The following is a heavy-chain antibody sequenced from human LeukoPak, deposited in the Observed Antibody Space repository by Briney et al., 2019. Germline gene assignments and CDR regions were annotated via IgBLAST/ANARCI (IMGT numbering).Heavy chain of an antibody. Sequence: GASVKVSCKASGYTFTGYYMHWVRQAPGQGLEGMGWINPNSGGTTYAQKFQGRVTMTRDTSISTAYMELSRLTSDDTAVYYCARDGVVVPAAPVYYYYYYMDVWGKGTTVTVSS. CDR3: ARDGVVVPAAPVYYYYYYMDV. CDR2: INPNSGGT. D-gene: IGHD2-2*01. CDR1: GYTFTGYY. V-gene: IGHV1-2*02. J-gene: IGHJ6*03.